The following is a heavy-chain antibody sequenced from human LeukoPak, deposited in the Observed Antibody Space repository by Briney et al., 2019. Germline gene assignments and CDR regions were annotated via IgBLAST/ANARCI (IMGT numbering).Heavy chain of an antibody. CDR1: GFTFSSYS. Sequence: GGSLRLSCAAPGFTFSSYSMNWVRQALGKGLEWVSSISSSSSYIYYADSVKGRFTISRDNAKNSLYLQMNSLRAEDTAVYYCAGRGYCSSTSCPFDYWGQGTLVTVSS. J-gene: IGHJ4*02. V-gene: IGHV3-21*01. CDR3: AGRGYCSSTSCPFDY. D-gene: IGHD2-2*01. CDR2: ISSSSSYI.